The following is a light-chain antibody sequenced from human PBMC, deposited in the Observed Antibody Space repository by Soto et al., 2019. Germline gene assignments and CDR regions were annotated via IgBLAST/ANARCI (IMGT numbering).Light chain of an antibody. Sequence: QSALTQPASVSGSPGQSITISCTGTSSDIGSYNYVSWYQQHPGQAPKLIIYDVTNRPSGVSNRFYGSKSGNTASLTISGLQAEDEADYYCSSPRSSSFYVFGTGTKLTVL. J-gene: IGLJ1*01. CDR1: SSDIGSYNY. CDR3: SSPRSSSFYV. CDR2: DVT. V-gene: IGLV2-14*03.